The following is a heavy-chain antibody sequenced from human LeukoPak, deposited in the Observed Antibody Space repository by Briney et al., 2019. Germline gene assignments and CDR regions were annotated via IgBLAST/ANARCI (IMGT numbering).Heavy chain of an antibody. CDR2: INHSGST. CDR3: ARVSIDNWFDP. V-gene: IGHV4-34*01. CDR1: GGSFSGYY. J-gene: IGHJ5*02. Sequence: SETLSLTCAVYGGSFSGYYWSWIRQPPGKGLEWIGEINHSGSTNYNPSLKSRVTISVDTSKNQFSLKLSSVTAADTAVYYCARVSIDNWFDPWGQGTLVTVSS.